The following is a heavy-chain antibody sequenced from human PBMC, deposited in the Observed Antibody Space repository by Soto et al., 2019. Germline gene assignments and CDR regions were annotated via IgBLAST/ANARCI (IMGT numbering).Heavy chain of an antibody. CDR3: VKDDGGYPSTAPH. D-gene: IGHD3-22*01. Sequence: EVQLLESGGGLVQPGGSLRLSCAASGITISNYPMSWVRQAPGKGLDWVPGISGSGDRTYYADSAKGRFTISKDISKNSLSLQLDSLRVEDTAVYFCVKDDGGYPSTAPHWGQGTLVTVSS. CDR1: GITISNYP. CDR2: ISGSGDRT. V-gene: IGHV3-23*01. J-gene: IGHJ4*02.